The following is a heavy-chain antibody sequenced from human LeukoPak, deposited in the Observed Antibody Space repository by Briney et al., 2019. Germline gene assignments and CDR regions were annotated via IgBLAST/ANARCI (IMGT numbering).Heavy chain of an antibody. CDR3: VRHVGGPPDY. CDR1: GYSFTNYW. Sequence: GESLKISCKGSGYSFTNYWIGWVRQMPRKGLEWMGVTYPGNSNTGYSPSFQGQVTISADKSISTAYLEWSSLKASDTAMYYCVRHVGGPPDYWGQGTLVTVSS. CDR2: TYPGNSNT. D-gene: IGHD4-23*01. V-gene: IGHV5-51*01. J-gene: IGHJ4*02.